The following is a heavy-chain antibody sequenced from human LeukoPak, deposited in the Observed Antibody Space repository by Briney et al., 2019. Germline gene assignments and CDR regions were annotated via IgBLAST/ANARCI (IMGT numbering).Heavy chain of an antibody. CDR1: GFTFSSYS. J-gene: IGHJ6*03. CDR3: ARVPGWLQFSYYYMDV. V-gene: IGHV3-21*01. Sequence: GGSLRLSCAASGFTFSSYSMNWVRRAPGKGLEWVSSISSSSSYIYYADSVKGRFTISRDNAKNSLYLQMNSLRAEDTAVYYCARVPGWLQFSYYYMDVWGKGTTVTVSS. CDR2: ISSSSSYI. D-gene: IGHD5-24*01.